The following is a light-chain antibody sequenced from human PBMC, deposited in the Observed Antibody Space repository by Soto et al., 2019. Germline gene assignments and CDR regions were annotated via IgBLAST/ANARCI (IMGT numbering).Light chain of an antibody. V-gene: IGLV2-14*01. CDR3: SSYTSSITYV. CDR2: GVN. J-gene: IGLJ1*01. Sequence: QSVPTQPASVSGSPGQSITISCTGTSSDIGDYNYVSWYQQRPEKAPELMIYGVNNRPPGVSNRFSGSKSGNTASLTISGLQAEDEADYYCSSYTSSITYVFGTGTKVTVL. CDR1: SSDIGDYNY.